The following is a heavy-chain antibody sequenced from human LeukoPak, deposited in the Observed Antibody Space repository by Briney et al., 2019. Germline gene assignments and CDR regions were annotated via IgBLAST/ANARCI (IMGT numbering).Heavy chain of an antibody. CDR3: ARHRAYSSSSPFDY. D-gene: IGHD6-6*01. V-gene: IGHV4-59*08. J-gene: IGHJ4*02. Sequence: ETLCVTCSVSGGSISSLYWSWIRQPPGKGLEWIGYIYYTGSTNYIPSLISRVTMFVDMSKNQFSLRLSSVTAADTAVYYCARHRAYSSSSPFDYWGRGTLDPVSS. CDR2: IYYTGST. CDR1: GGSISSLY.